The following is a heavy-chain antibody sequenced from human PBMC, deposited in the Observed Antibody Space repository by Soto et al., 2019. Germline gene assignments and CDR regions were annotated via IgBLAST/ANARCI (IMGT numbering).Heavy chain of an antibody. CDR3: ASSNTAAAGFYYYGMDV. Sequence: QVQLQESGPGLVKPSETLSLTCTVSGGSISSYYWSWIRQPPGKGLEWIGYIYYYGSTNYNPSLKSRVTISVAXSXNXFSLKLSAVTAADTAVYYCASSNTAAAGFYYYGMDVWGRGTTVTVSS. CDR1: GGSISSYY. CDR2: IYYYGST. J-gene: IGHJ6*02. D-gene: IGHD6-13*01. V-gene: IGHV4-59*01.